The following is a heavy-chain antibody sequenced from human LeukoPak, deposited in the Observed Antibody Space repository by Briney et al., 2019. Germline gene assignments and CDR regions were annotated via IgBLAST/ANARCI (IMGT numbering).Heavy chain of an antibody. D-gene: IGHD3-22*01. J-gene: IGHJ5*01. CDR3: AKREADYYYDSSGYLVS. V-gene: IGHV3-23*01. CDR1: GFTFSTYA. CDR2: ISGSGGTT. Sequence: PGGSLRLSCAASGFTFSTYAMSWVRQAPGKGLEWVSAISGSGGTTYYAESVKGRFTISRDNYKSTVYLRMNSLRADDTAVYYCAKREADYYYDSSGYLVSWGQGTLVTVSS.